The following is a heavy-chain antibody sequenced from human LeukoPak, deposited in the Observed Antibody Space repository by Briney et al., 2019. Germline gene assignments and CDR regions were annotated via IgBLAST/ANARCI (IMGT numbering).Heavy chain of an antibody. CDR1: GFTFSDYY. D-gene: IGHD3-22*01. CDR2: ISSSSNYK. CDR3: ARHGLYDSTDYWTFQH. V-gene: IGHV3-11*06. Sequence: GGSLRLSCAASGFTFSDYYMSWIRQAPGKGLEWITYISSSSNYKNYADSVQGRFTISRDNAKSSLYLQMNGLRAVDTAVYYCARHGLYDSTDYWTFQHWGQGTLVTVSS. J-gene: IGHJ1*01.